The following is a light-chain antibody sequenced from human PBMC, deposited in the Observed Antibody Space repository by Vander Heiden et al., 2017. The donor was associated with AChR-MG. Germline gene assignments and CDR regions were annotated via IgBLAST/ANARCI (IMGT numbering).Light chain of an antibody. V-gene: IGKV1-39*01. CDR3: QHGDSTPFT. Sequence: DTQMTQPPSSLSASVGDRVTITCRASQSISSYLNWYQQKPGKAPKLLIYAASSLQSGVPSRFSGSGSGTDFTLTISRLQPEDFATYYCQHGDSTPFTFGHRTKVDIK. CDR2: AAS. J-gene: IGKJ3*01. CDR1: QSISSY.